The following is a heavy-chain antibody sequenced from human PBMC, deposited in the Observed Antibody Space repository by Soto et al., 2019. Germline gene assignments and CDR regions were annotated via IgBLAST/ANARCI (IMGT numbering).Heavy chain of an antibody. CDR1: GGSFSGYY. CDR2: INHSGSN. Sequence: SETLSLTCAVYGGSFSGYYWSWIRQPPGKGLEWIGEINHSGSNNYNPSLKSRVTISVDTSKNQFSLKLSSVTAADTAVYYCASIVATPAEFDYWGQGTLVTVS. CDR3: ASIVATPAEFDY. V-gene: IGHV4-34*01. D-gene: IGHD5-12*01. J-gene: IGHJ4*02.